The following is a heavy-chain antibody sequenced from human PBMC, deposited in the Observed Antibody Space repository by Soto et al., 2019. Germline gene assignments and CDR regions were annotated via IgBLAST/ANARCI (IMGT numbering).Heavy chain of an antibody. CDR1: GYTLTDLS. D-gene: IGHD6-19*01. J-gene: IGHJ4*02. CDR3: ARFSVAVAGTLDY. Sequence: ALVKVSCKVSGYTLTDLSMHWVREAPGQRLEWMGWINAGNGNTNYSQKFQGRVTITRDTSASTAYMELSSLRSEDTAVYYCARFSVAVAGTLDYWGQGTLVTAPQ. V-gene: IGHV1-3*01. CDR2: INAGNGNT.